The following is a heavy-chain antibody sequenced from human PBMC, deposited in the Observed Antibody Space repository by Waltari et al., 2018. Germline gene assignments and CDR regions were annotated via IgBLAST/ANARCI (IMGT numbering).Heavy chain of an antibody. CDR3: ARSTVGPPTDYYYMDV. CDR2: SIPIFGTA. V-gene: IGHV1-69*05. D-gene: IGHD4-17*01. CDR1: GGTFSSYA. J-gene: IGHJ6*03. Sequence: QVQLVQSGAEVKKPGSSVKVSCKASGGTFSSYAISWVRQAPGQGLEWMGGSIPIFGTANYGQKFQGRVTITTDESTSTAYMELSSLRSEDTAVYYCARSTVGPPTDYYYMDVWGKGTTVTVSS.